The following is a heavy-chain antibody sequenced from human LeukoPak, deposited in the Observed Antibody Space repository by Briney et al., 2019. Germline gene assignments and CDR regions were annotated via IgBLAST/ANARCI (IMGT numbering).Heavy chain of an antibody. V-gene: IGHV4-39*01. CDR1: GGSISSSSYY. Sequence: SETLSLTCTVSGGSISSSSYYWGWIRQPPGKGLEWIGSIYYSGSTYYNPSLKSRVTISVDTSKNQFSLKLSSVTAADTAVYYSARRLTRAGATTGYDYWGQGTLVTVSS. D-gene: IGHD1-26*01. CDR2: IYYSGST. CDR3: ARRLTRAGATTGYDY. J-gene: IGHJ4*02.